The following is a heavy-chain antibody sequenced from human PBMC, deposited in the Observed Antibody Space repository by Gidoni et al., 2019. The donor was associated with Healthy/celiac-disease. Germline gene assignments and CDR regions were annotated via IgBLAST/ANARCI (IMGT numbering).Heavy chain of an antibody. D-gene: IGHD3-3*01. J-gene: IGHJ6*02. CDR3: ARKSRAIFPPGMDV. V-gene: IGHV4-39*01. CDR2: IYYSGST. CDR1: GGSISSSSYY. Sequence: QLQLQESGPGLVKPSETLSLTCTVSGGSISSSSYYWGWIRQPPGKGLEWIGSIYYSGSTYYNPSLKSRVTISVDTSKNQFSLKLSSVTAADTAVYYCARKSRAIFPPGMDVWGQGTTVTVSS.